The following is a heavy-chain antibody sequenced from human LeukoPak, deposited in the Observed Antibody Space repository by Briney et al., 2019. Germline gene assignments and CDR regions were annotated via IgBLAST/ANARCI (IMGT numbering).Heavy chain of an antibody. CDR2: IYYSGST. J-gene: IGHJ4*02. CDR1: GGSISSGDHY. Sequence: SQTLSLSCTVSGGSISSGDHYWTWIRQPPVKGPEWIGYIYYSGSTYYNPSLKSRITISVDTSKNQFSLKMTSVTAADTAIYYCAREVFGGGYPHFDYWGQGTLVTVSS. CDR3: AREVFGGGYPHFDY. V-gene: IGHV4-30-4*01. D-gene: IGHD1-26*01.